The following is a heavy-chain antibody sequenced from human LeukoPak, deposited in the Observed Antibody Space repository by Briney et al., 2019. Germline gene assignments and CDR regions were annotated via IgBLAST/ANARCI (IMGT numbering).Heavy chain of an antibody. CDR3: ARPLRVTMIRGAAFRASSDFDP. V-gene: IGHV1-2*02. CDR1: GYTFSGYY. J-gene: IGHJ5*02. Sequence: VSVKVSCEASGYTFSGYYIHWVRQAPGQGLEWMGWINPNTGGTKYAQRFQDRVTMTRDTSISTAYMEVSRLRYDDTAVYYCARPLRVTMIRGAAFRASSDFDPWGQGTLVTVSS. D-gene: IGHD3-10*01. CDR2: INPNTGGT.